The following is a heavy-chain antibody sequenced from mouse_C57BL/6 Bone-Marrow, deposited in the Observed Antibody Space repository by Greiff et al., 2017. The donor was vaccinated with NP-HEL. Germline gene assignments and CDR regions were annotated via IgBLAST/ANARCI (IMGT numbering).Heavy chain of an antibody. J-gene: IGHJ3*01. Sequence: EVKVVESGGDLVKPGGSLKLSCAASGFTFSSYGMSWVRRTPDKRLEWVATISSGGSYTYYPDSVKGRFTISRDNAKNTLYLQMSSLKSEDTAMYYCAREGYDRFAYWGQGTLVTVSA. CDR2: ISSGGSYT. D-gene: IGHD2-2*01. V-gene: IGHV5-6*01. CDR3: AREGYDRFAY. CDR1: GFTFSSYG.